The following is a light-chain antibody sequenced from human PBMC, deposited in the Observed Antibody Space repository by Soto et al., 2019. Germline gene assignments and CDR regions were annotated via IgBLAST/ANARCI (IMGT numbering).Light chain of an antibody. CDR3: CSYAGSSTWV. V-gene: IGLV2-23*01. Sequence: QSALTQPASVSGSPGQSITISCTGTSSDVGSYNLVSWYQQHPGTAPKLVIYEGSKRASGVSNRFSGSTSGITASLTISGLQAEDEADYYCCSYAGSSTWVFGGGTKLTVL. J-gene: IGLJ3*02. CDR2: EGS. CDR1: SSDVGSYNL.